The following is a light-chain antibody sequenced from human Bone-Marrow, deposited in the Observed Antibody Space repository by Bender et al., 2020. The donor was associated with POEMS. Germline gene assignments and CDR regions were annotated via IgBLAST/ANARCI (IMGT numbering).Light chain of an antibody. CDR1: NSNIGTNA. J-gene: IGLJ3*02. CDR3: AARDAGLSDGV. CDR2: SDN. Sequence: QSVLTQPPSASGTPGQRVTISCSGSNSNIGTNAVNWYQQFPGTAPKLLLYSDNQRPSGVPDRFYAFKSGTSASLAISGLQSEDEADYYCAARDAGLSDGVFGGGTKLTVL. V-gene: IGLV1-44*01.